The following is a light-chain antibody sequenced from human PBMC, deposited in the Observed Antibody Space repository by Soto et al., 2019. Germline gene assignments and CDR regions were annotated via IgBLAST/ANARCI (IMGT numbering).Light chain of an antibody. CDR2: GAS. J-gene: IGKJ2*01. CDR1: QSISSE. Sequence: EIVMTQSPATLSVSPGESATLSCRASQSISSELAWYQQKPGQPPRLLIYGASTRATGVPARFTGSGSGSDFTLTTSGLQSEDFAVYYCKQGHNWPLTFGQGTRLEI. V-gene: IGKV3-15*01. CDR3: KQGHNWPLT.